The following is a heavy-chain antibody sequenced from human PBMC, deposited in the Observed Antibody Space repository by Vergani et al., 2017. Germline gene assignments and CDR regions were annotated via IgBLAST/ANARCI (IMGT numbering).Heavy chain of an antibody. V-gene: IGHV4-34*01. Sequence: QVQLQQWGAGLLKPSETLSLTCAVYGGSFSGYYWSWIRQPPGKGLEWIGEINHSGSTNYNPSLKSRVTISVDTSKNQFSLKLSSVTAADTAVYYCARTLSIYYDSSGYVPDAFDIWGQGTMVTVSS. CDR2: INHSGST. D-gene: IGHD3-22*01. J-gene: IGHJ3*02. CDR1: GGSFSGYY. CDR3: ARTLSIYYDSSGYVPDAFDI.